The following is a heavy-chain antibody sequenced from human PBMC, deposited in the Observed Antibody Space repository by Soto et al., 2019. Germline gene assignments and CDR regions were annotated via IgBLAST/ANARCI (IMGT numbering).Heavy chain of an antibody. Sequence: QVQLQESGXXXXXXSETLSLTCTVSGGSVSSDNYYWSWIRQPPGKGLEWIGYIYFAGSTDYNPSRKSRVTISLDTSKNQFSLKLSSVTAADTALYYCARESSRGLYGLDVWGQGTTVTVSS. V-gene: IGHV4-61*01. D-gene: IGHD3-10*01. CDR2: IYFAGST. CDR3: ARESSRGLYGLDV. J-gene: IGHJ6*02. CDR1: GGSVSSDNYY.